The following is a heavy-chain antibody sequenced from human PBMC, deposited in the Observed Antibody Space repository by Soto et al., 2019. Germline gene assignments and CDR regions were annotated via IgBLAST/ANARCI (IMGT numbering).Heavy chain of an antibody. J-gene: IGHJ3*01. V-gene: IGHV4-34*01. CDR2: INHSGST. Sequence: QVQLQQWGAGLLKPSETLSLTCAVYGGSFSGYYWSWIRQPPGKGLEWIGEINHSGSTNYNPSLKSRVTISVDTSKTQFSLKLSSVTAADTAVYYCARGPHLPYYDFWSGYYFWGQGTMVTVSS. CDR3: ARGPHLPYYDFWSGYYF. CDR1: GGSFSGYY. D-gene: IGHD3-3*01.